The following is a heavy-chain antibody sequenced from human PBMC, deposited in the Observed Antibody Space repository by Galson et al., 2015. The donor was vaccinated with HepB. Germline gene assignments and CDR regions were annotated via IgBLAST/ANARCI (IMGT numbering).Heavy chain of an antibody. V-gene: IGHV3-33*01. D-gene: IGHD3-22*01. Sequence: SLRLSCAASGSTFSSFGMHWVRQAPGKGLEWVAVIWYDGSNRYYGDSVKGRFTISRDNSKNTLYLQMNSLRAEDTAVYYCAREHYYDSSGYYYARYLDLWGRGTLVTVSS. CDR1: GSTFSSFG. CDR2: IWYDGSNR. CDR3: AREHYYDSSGYYYARYLDL. J-gene: IGHJ2*01.